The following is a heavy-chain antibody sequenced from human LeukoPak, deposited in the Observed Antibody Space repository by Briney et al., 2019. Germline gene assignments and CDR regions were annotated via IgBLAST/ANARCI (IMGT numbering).Heavy chain of an antibody. Sequence: SETLSLTCTVSGVSISRGGYYWSWIRQHPGQGLEWIVYINHSGSTSYNPSLKTRVTISADTSKSHFSLRLNSVTAADTAVYYCASHLDTTGYDYVDYWGQGTLVTVSS. CDR1: GVSISRGGYY. D-gene: IGHD3-9*01. CDR3: ASHLDTTGYDYVDY. V-gene: IGHV4-31*03. J-gene: IGHJ4*02. CDR2: INHSGST.